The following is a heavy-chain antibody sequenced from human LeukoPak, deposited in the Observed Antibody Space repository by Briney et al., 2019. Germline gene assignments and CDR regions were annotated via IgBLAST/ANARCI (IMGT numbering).Heavy chain of an antibody. Sequence: GGSLRLSCAASGFTFSSYAMSWVRQAPGKGLEWVSAISGSGGSTYYADSVKGRFTISRDNSKNTLYLQMNSLRAEDTAVYYCAKSYYGSGSSFYYYYYMDVWGKGTTVTISS. CDR3: AKSYYGSGSSFYYYYYMDV. CDR1: GFTFSSYA. V-gene: IGHV3-23*01. D-gene: IGHD3-10*01. CDR2: ISGSGGST. J-gene: IGHJ6*03.